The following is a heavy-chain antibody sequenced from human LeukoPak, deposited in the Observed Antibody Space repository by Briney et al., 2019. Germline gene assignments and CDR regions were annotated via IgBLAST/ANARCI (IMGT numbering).Heavy chain of an antibody. CDR2: IGAYNGNT. D-gene: IGHD3-3*01. V-gene: IGHV1-18*01. CDR1: GYTFTSYG. Sequence: ASVKVSCKASGYTFTSYGISWVRQATGQGLEWMGWIGAYNGNTNYAQKLQGRVTMTTDTSTSTAYMELRSLRSDDTAVYYCAREKGITNYFDYWGQGTLVTVSS. CDR3: AREKGITNYFDY. J-gene: IGHJ4*02.